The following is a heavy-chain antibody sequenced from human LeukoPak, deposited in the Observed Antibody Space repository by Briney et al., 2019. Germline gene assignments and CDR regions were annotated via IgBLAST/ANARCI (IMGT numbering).Heavy chain of an antibody. CDR3: ARAQRDITIFRSEYHFDY. V-gene: IGHV4-59*12. CDR1: GDSINSYY. CDR2: IYYSGST. J-gene: IGHJ4*02. D-gene: IGHD3-3*01. Sequence: KPSETLALTCTVSGDSINSYYWSWIRQPPGKGLEWIGYIYYSGSTNYNPSLESRVTISVDTSKNQFSLKLSSVTAADTAVYYCARAQRDITIFRSEYHFDYWGQGTLVTVSS.